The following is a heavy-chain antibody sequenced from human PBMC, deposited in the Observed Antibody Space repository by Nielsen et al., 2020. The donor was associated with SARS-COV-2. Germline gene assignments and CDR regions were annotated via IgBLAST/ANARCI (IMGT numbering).Heavy chain of an antibody. CDR2: ISGTGGET. V-gene: IGHV3-23*01. CDR1: GFTFRSYA. J-gene: IGHJ4*02. D-gene: IGHD3-16*01. Sequence: GESLKISCAASGFTFRSYAMTWVRQAPEKGLEWVSAISGTGGETFYADSVRGRFTISRDNSRNTVSLQMNSLRVEDTAMYYCAKVDGGLFDYWGLGTLVTVSS. CDR3: AKVDGGLFDY.